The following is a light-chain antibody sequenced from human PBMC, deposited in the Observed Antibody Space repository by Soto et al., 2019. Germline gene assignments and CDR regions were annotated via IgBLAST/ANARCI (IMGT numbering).Light chain of an antibody. CDR3: QQYYSTPLT. Sequence: DILMTQSPDSPAVSLGERATINCKSSQSVLYSSNNKNYLAWYQQKPGQPPKLLIYWASTRESGVPDRFSGSGSGTDFTLTISSLQAEDVAVYYCQQYYSTPLTFGGGTKVDIK. CDR1: QSVLYSSNNKNY. J-gene: IGKJ4*01. CDR2: WAS. V-gene: IGKV4-1*01.